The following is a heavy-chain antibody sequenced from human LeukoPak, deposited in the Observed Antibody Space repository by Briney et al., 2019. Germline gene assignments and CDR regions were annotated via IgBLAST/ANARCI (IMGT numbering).Heavy chain of an antibody. D-gene: IGHD6-19*01. V-gene: IGHV4-59*08. CDR3: TRRVAVAGTPKASFDY. J-gene: IGHJ4*02. Sequence: PSETLSLTCTVSGGSISNYYWSWIRQPPGKGLEWIGYIYYSENTNYNPSLKSRVTISLDTSKNQFSLKLSSVTTADTAVYFCTRRVAVAGTPKASFDYWGQGILVTVSS. CDR1: GGSISNYY. CDR2: IYYSENT.